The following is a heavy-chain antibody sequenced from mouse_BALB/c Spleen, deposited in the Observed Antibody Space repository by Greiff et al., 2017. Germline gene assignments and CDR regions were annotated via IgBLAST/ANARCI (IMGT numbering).Heavy chain of an antibody. CDR2: INPSSGYT. Sequence: VQLQPSGAELARPGASVKMSCKASGYTFPSYTMHWVNQRPGQGLEWIGYINPSSGYTNYNQKFKDKATLTADKSSSTAYMQLSSLTSEDSAVYYCARVITTVVAFYAMDYWGQGTSVTVSA. CDR1: GYTFPSYT. J-gene: IGHJ4*01. V-gene: IGHV1-4*01. CDR3: ARVITTVVAFYAMDY. D-gene: IGHD1-1*01.